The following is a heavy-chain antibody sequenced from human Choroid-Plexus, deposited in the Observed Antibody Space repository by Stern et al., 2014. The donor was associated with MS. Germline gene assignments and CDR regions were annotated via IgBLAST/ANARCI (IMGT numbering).Heavy chain of an antibody. V-gene: IGHV3-30*18. D-gene: IGHD2/OR15-2a*01. CDR2: VSYDGSNK. CDR3: AKDRHYLTYFFDH. J-gene: IGHJ5*02. Sequence: VHLVESGGGVVQPGRPLRLSCVASGFTFGSCAMHWVRPAPGKGLEGVAGVSYDGSNKYYADSVKGRFTISRDNSQNTLYMQMSSLRPEDTAVYYCAKDRHYLTYFFDHWGQGSLVTVSS. CDR1: GFTFGSCA.